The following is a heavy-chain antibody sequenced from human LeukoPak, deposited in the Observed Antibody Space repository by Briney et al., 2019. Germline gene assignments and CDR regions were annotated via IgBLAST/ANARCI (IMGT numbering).Heavy chain of an antibody. V-gene: IGHV4-61*02. J-gene: IGHJ4*02. D-gene: IGHD3-10*01. CDR1: GDSISSGDYY. CDR3: ACAGGRVRGANFDY. CDR2: ISSSGST. Sequence: PSQTLSLTCTVSGDSISSGDYYWSWIRQPAGKGLEWIGRISSSGSTNYSPSLKSRVTISVDTSKNQFSLKLSSVTAAVTAVYYCACAGGRVRGANFDYWGQGTLVTVSS.